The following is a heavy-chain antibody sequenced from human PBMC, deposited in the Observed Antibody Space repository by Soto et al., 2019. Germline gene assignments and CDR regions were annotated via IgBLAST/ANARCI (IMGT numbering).Heavy chain of an antibody. D-gene: IGHD3-22*01. J-gene: IGHJ4*02. V-gene: IGHV4-38-2*01. CDR1: GYSIGSGYY. CDR3: ATNYYDSSGYYGGEFDY. Sequence: SETLSLTCAVSGYSIGSGYYWGWRRQPPGKGLEWIGSIYHSGSTYYNPSLKSRVTISVDTSKNQFSLKLSSVTAADTAVYYCATNYYDSSGYYGGEFDYWGQGTLVTVSS. CDR2: IYHSGST.